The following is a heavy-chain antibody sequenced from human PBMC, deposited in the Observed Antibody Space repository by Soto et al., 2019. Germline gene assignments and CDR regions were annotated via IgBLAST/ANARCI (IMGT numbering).Heavy chain of an antibody. CDR2: IGNSGDT. CDR1: GFTFKNYD. D-gene: IGHD2-8*01. V-gene: IGHV3-13*01. J-gene: IGHJ6*02. Sequence: PGGSLRLSCAASGFTFKNYDMYWVRQAPGKGLEWVSSIGNSGDTNYAGSVKGRFTISRENDRNALYLQMNSLRGGDTAVYFCVRAGVAPYYYYGMDAWGQGTTVTVSS. CDR3: VRAGVAPYYYYGMDA.